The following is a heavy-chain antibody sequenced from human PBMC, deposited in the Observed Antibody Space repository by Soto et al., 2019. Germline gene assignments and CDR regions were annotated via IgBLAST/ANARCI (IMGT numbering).Heavy chain of an antibody. D-gene: IGHD6-13*01. CDR3: ARDLGIAAADPYYYYYGMDA. Sequence: SQTLSLTCAISGDSVSSNSAAWNWIRQSPSRGLEWLGRTYYRSKWYNDYAVSVKSRITINPDTSKNQFSLQLNSVTPEDTAVYYCARDLGIAAADPYYYYYGMDAWGQGTTVTVSS. CDR1: GDSVSSNSAA. V-gene: IGHV6-1*01. CDR2: TYYRSKWYN. J-gene: IGHJ6*02.